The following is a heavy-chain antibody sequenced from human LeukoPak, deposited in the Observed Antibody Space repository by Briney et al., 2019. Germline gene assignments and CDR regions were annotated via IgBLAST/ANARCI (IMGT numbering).Heavy chain of an antibody. CDR3: ARDLNWGFDY. Sequence: GGSLRLSCAASGFTFSDYSMNWVRQAPGKGLEWVSNIRSSGSGIYYADSVKGRFTISRDNAKNSLYLQMNSLRAEGTAFYYCARDLNWGFDYWGQGALVTVSS. V-gene: IGHV3-48*04. D-gene: IGHD7-27*01. CDR2: IRSSGSGI. J-gene: IGHJ4*02. CDR1: GFTFSDYS.